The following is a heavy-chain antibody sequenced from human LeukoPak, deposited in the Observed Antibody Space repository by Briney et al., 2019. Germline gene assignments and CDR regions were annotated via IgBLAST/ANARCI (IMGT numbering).Heavy chain of an antibody. J-gene: IGHJ4*02. CDR3: ARENSGSYREFDY. D-gene: IGHD1-26*01. CDR2: IYTSGST. Sequence: PSETLSLTCTVSGGSISSYYWSWIRQPAGKGLEWVGRIYTSGSTNYNASLKSRVSMSVDTSKNQFSLKLSSVTAADTAVFYCARENSGSYREFDYWGQGTLVTVSS. CDR1: GGSISSYY. V-gene: IGHV4-4*07.